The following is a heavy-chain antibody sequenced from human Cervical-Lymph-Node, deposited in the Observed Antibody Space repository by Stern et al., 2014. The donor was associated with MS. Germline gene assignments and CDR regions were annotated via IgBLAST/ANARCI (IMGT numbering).Heavy chain of an antibody. CDR1: GYSFTNYW. D-gene: IGHD6-13*01. V-gene: IGHV5-51*01. CDR3: ARQGAAADGTHYGMDV. Sequence: VQLVQSGAEVKKPGESLRISCKGSGYSFTNYWIAWVRQIPGKGLEWMGIIYPGNSDTRYSPSFQGQVTISADKSISTAYLQWSSLKASDTAMFYCARQGAAADGTHYGMDVWGQGTTVTVSS. J-gene: IGHJ6*02. CDR2: IYPGNSDT.